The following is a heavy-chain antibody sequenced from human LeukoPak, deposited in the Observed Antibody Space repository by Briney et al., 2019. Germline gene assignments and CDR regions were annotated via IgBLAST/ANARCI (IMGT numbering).Heavy chain of an antibody. Sequence: ASVKVSCKASGYTFTGYYMHWVRQAPGQGLEWMGRINPNSGGTNYAQKFQGRVTMTRDTSITTAYMELSRLRSDDTAVYYCARDRAEYGGNSLGYWGQGTLVTVSS. D-gene: IGHD4-23*01. CDR3: ARDRAEYGGNSLGY. CDR2: INPNSGGT. V-gene: IGHV1-2*06. CDR1: GYTFTGYY. J-gene: IGHJ4*02.